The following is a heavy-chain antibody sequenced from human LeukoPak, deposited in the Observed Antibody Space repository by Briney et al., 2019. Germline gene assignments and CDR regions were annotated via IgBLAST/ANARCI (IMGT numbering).Heavy chain of an antibody. Sequence: SETLSLTCAVYGGSFSGDYWSWIRQPPGKGLEWIGEINHSGSTNYNPSLKSRVTISVDTSKNQFSLKLSSVTAADTAVYYCARAQRPCSGGSCYPLGGYYFDYWGQGTLVTVSS. CDR3: ARAQRPCSGGSCYPLGGYYFDY. CDR2: INHSGST. V-gene: IGHV4-34*01. D-gene: IGHD2-15*01. CDR1: GGSFSGDY. J-gene: IGHJ4*02.